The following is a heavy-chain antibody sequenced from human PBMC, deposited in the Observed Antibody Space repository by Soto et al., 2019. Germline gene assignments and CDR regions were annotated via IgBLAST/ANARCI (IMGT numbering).Heavy chain of an antibody. V-gene: IGHV3-33*01. Sequence: QVQLVESGGGVVQPGSSLRLSCAASGFTFSNYGMHWVRQAPGKGLEWVAVIWLDGSNKNYADSVKGRFTISRDNSKNALYLQMNSLRAEDTAVYFCARDFQKGRTSDYWGQGTLVTVSS. CDR1: GFTFSNYG. J-gene: IGHJ4*02. CDR2: IWLDGSNK. CDR3: ARDFQKGRTSDY.